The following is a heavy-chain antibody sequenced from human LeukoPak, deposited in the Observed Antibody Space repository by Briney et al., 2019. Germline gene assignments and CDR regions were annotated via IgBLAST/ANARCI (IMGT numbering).Heavy chain of an antibody. CDR2: IYHSGST. CDR1: GYSISSGYY. V-gene: IGHV4-38-2*02. CDR3: ARDPSQYYFDY. Sequence: SETLSLTCSVSGYSISSGYYWGWIRQPPGKGLEWIGSIYHSGSTYYNPSLKSRVTISVDTSKNQFFLKLSSVTAADTAVYYCARDPSQYYFDYWGQGTLVTVSS. J-gene: IGHJ4*02.